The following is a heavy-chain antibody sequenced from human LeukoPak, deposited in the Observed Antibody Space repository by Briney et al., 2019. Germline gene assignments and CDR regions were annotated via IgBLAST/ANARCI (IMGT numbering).Heavy chain of an antibody. CDR2: ISYDGSNK. Sequence: GGSLRLSCAASGFTFSSYAIHWVRQAPGKGLEWVAVISYDGSNKYYADSVKGRFTISRDNSKNTLYLQMNSLRAEDTAVYYCAKDRAMDVWGKGTTVTVSS. J-gene: IGHJ6*04. CDR3: AKDRAMDV. CDR1: GFTFSSYA. V-gene: IGHV3-30*18.